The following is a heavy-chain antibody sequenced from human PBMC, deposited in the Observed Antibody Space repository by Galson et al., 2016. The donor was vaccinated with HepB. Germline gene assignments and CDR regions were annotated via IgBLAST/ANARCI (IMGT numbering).Heavy chain of an antibody. J-gene: IGHJ6*02. CDR1: GGSISSHY. Sequence: LTCTVSGGSISSHYWSWIRQPPGKGLEWIGYIYYSGDTNYNPSLKGRVTMSVDTSKNHFSLKLRSVTAADTALYYCARLPGLIYGLDVWGQGTTVTVSS. D-gene: IGHD1-14*01. CDR3: ARLPGLIYGLDV. CDR2: IYYSGDT. V-gene: IGHV4-59*11.